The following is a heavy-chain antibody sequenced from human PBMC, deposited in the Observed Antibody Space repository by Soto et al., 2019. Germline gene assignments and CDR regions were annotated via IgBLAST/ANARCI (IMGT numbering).Heavy chain of an antibody. Sequence: SSVNFFCKASGYTFTNDDINWVRQAPGHGRGWMGIINHNGGSTRFAQTFQGRITMTTDTSKSTGYMELRSLRSEDTAVYYCERSSGAVFGLIIEGSNWSAHWGQGSMDTDSS. CDR1: GYTFTNDD. D-gene: IGHD1-1*01. V-gene: IGHV1-46*01. CDR2: INHNGGST. CDR3: ERSSGAVFGLIIEGSNWSAH. J-gene: IGHJ4*01.